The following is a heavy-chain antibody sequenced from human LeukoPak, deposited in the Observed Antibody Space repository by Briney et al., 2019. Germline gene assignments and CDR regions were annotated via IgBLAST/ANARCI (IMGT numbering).Heavy chain of an antibody. V-gene: IGHV3-7*01. Sequence: GGSLRLSCAASGFTFSSYWMSWVRQAPGKGLEWVANIKQDGSEKYYVDSVKGRFTISGDNAKNSLYLQMNSLRAEDTAVYYCARSRGYSYGYGFDYWGQGTLVTVSS. CDR3: ARSRGYSYGYGFDY. J-gene: IGHJ4*02. CDR1: GFTFSSYW. D-gene: IGHD5-18*01. CDR2: IKQDGSEK.